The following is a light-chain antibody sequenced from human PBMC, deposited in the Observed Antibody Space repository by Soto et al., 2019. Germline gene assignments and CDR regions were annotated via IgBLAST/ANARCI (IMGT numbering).Light chain of an antibody. Sequence: EIVLTQSPGPLSLSPGERATLSCRASQSVSSSYLAWYQQKPGQAPRLLIYGASSRATGIPDRFSGSGSGTDFTLTISRLEPEDFAVYYCQQYGSSPLTFCQGTKVEIK. V-gene: IGKV3-20*01. CDR2: GAS. J-gene: IGKJ1*01. CDR3: QQYGSSPLT. CDR1: QSVSSSY.